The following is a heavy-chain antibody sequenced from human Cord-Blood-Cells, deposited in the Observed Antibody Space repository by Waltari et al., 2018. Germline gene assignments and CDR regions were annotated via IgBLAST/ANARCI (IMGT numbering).Heavy chain of an antibody. CDR1: GGSFSGYY. Sequence: QVQLQQWGAGLLKPSETLSLTCAVYGGSFSGYYWSWIRQPPGKGLEWIGEINHSGTTNCNPSLKSRVTISVDTSKNQFSLKLSAVTAADTAVYYCARGEWLRSGWFDPWGQGTLVTVSS. D-gene: IGHD5-12*01. CDR3: ARGEWLRSGWFDP. V-gene: IGHV4-34*01. CDR2: INHSGTT. J-gene: IGHJ5*02.